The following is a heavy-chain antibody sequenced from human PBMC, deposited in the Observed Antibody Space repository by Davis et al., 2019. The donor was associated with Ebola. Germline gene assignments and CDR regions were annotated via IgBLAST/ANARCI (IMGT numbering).Heavy chain of an antibody. Sequence: PGGSLRLSCAASGFTFSDYYMSWIRQAPGKGLEWVSYISGSGRTIYYADSVKGRFTISRDNAKNSLYLQMNGLRAEDTAVYYCARDKHDSSGYSHYWGQGTLVTVSS. CDR1: GFTFSDYY. D-gene: IGHD3-22*01. CDR3: ARDKHDSSGYSHY. CDR2: ISGSGRTI. V-gene: IGHV3-11*01. J-gene: IGHJ4*02.